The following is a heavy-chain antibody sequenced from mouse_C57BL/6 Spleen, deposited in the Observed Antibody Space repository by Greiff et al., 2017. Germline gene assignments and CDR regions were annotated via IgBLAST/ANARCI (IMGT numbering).Heavy chain of an antibody. D-gene: IGHD1-1*01. J-gene: IGHJ4*01. CDR2: IYTGDGDT. CDR1: GYAFSSSW. Sequence: VKLMESGPELVKPGASVKISCKASGYAFSSSWMNWVKQRPGKGLEWIGRIYTGDGDTNYNGKFKGKATLTADKSSSTAYMQLSSLTSEDSAVYFCARYSLRGYAMDYWGQGTSVTVSS. CDR3: ARYSLRGYAMDY. V-gene: IGHV1-82*01.